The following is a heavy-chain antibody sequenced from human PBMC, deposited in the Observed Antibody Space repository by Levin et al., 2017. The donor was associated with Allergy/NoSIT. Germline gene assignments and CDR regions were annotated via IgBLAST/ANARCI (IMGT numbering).Heavy chain of an antibody. V-gene: IGHV3-23*01. CDR2: ISGSGGST. Sequence: GESLKISCAASGFTFSSYAMSWVRQAPGKGLEWVSAISGSGGSTYYADSVKGRFTISRDNSKNTLYLQMNSLRAEDTAVYYCAKDPAWYSTSGPDAFDIWGQGTMVTVSS. CDR3: AKDPAWYSTSGPDAFDI. CDR1: GFTFSSYA. D-gene: IGHD6-13*01. J-gene: IGHJ3*02.